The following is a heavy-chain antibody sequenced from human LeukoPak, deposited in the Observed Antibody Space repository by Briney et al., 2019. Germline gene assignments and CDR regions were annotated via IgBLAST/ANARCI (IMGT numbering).Heavy chain of an antibody. D-gene: IGHD6-25*01. V-gene: IGHV4-59*12. J-gene: IGHJ4*02. CDR1: GGSISNYY. CDR2: IYYSGST. Sequence: SETLSLTCTVSGGSISNYYWSWIRQPPGKGLEWIGYIYYSGSTNYNPSLKSRVTISVDTSKNQFSLKLSSVTAADTAVYYCARGEEYSSGVLAFDYWGQGTLVTVSS. CDR3: ARGEEYSSGVLAFDY.